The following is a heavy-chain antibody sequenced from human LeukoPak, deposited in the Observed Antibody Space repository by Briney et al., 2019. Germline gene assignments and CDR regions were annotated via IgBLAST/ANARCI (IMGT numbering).Heavy chain of an antibody. Sequence: PGGSLRLSCEASGFTFTTYPMSWVRQAPGKGLEWVSTFSGSGGRTYYADSVKGRFTISRDNSKNRLSLQINSLRAEDTAVYYCAKVTSSYNYFDYWGQGSLVTVSS. CDR2: FSGSGGRT. CDR1: GFTFTTYP. V-gene: IGHV3-23*01. CDR3: AKVTSSYNYFDY. J-gene: IGHJ4*02. D-gene: IGHD2-2*01.